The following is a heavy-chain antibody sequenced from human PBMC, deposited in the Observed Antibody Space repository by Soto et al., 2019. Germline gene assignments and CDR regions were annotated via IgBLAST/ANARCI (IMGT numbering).Heavy chain of an antibody. CDR3: ARDNEILTGYPDY. CDR1: GYIFTSYG. V-gene: IGHV1-18*04. Sequence: ASVKVSCKASGYIFTSYGISWVRQAPGQGLEWMGWISGHNGNTKYAQKVQGRVTMTTDTFTSTAYMELRSLRTDDTAFYYCARDNEILTGYPDYWGQGTLVTVSS. J-gene: IGHJ4*02. CDR2: ISGHNGNT. D-gene: IGHD3-9*01.